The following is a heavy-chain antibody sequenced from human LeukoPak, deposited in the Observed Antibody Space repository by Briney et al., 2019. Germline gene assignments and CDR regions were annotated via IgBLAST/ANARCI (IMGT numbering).Heavy chain of an antibody. V-gene: IGHV3-15*07. D-gene: IGHD3-10*01. J-gene: IGHJ4*02. CDR3: TTGDARGGSRSANFDC. CDR2: IHSKTHGGAT. CDR1: GFTVSSNY. Sequence: GGSLRLSCAASGFTVSSNYMNWVRQAPGKGLQWVGRIHSKTHGGATEYDTPVKGRFIISRDDSKNMLYLQMNSLKTEDTAVYYCTTGDARGGSRSANFDCWGQGTLVTVSS.